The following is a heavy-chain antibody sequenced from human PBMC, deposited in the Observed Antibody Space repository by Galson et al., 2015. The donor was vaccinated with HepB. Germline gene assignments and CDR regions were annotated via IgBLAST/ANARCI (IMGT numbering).Heavy chain of an antibody. CDR1: GFTFSGSA. V-gene: IGHV3-73*01. Sequence: SLRLSCAGSGFTFSGSAMHWVRQTSGKGLEWIARIGSKANNYATAYKVSVKGRFTISRDDSKNTAYLQMNSLRTEDTADYYCTRLGDRSGYSSSWGQGTVVTVSS. CDR2: IGSKANNYAT. D-gene: IGHD2-2*01. CDR3: TRLGDRSGYSSS. J-gene: IGHJ4*02.